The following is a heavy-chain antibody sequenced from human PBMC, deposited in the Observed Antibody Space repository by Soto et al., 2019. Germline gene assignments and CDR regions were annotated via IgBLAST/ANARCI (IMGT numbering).Heavy chain of an antibody. CDR2: ISYDGSNQ. V-gene: IGHV3-30*18. Sequence: QVQLVESGGGVVQPGRSLRLSCAASGFTFSSYGMHWVRQAPGKGLEWVAIISYDGSNQYYAHSVKGRFTISRDNSKNTRYLQMNSLGTEDTAVYYCAKALGELSPESYDHWGQGVLVTVSS. CDR3: AKALGELSPESYDH. D-gene: IGHD3-16*02. CDR1: GFTFSSYG. J-gene: IGHJ4*02.